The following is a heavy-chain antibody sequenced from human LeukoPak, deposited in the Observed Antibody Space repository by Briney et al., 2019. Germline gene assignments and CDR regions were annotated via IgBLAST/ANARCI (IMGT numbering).Heavy chain of an antibody. CDR1: GGSISSGDYY. Sequence: PSQTLSLTCTVSGGSISSGDYYWSWIRQPPGKGLEWIGYIYYSGSTYYNPSLKSRVTISVDTSKNQFSLKLSSVTAADTAVYYCARAPASGSYFDYWGLGTLVTVSS. CDR2: IYYSGST. CDR3: ARAPASGSYFDY. V-gene: IGHV4-30-4*01. D-gene: IGHD1-26*01. J-gene: IGHJ4*02.